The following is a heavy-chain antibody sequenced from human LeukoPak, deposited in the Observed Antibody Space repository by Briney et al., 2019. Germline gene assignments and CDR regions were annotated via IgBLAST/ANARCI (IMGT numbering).Heavy chain of an antibody. CDR3: ARGEVNYYDILTGYQYYFDY. D-gene: IGHD3-9*01. J-gene: IGHJ4*02. CDR2: ISAYNGNT. V-gene: IGHV1-18*01. CDR1: GYTFTSYG. Sequence: GASVKVSCKASGYTFTSYGISWVRRAPGQGLEWMGWISAYNGNTNYAQKLQGRVTMTTDTSTSTAYMELRSLRSDDTAVYYCARGEVNYYDILTGYQYYFDYWGQGTLVTVSS.